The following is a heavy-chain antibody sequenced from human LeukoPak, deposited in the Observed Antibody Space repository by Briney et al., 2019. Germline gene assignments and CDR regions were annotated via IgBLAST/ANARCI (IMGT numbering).Heavy chain of an antibody. J-gene: IGHJ4*02. CDR3: ARLPCTGGSCSQTFDY. D-gene: IGHD2-15*01. V-gene: IGHV5-51*01. CDR1: GYSFSSYW. Sequence: PGESLKISCKGSGYSFSSYWIGWVRQMPGKGLEWMGLINAADSDTRYSPSFQGQVLISVDKSISTAYLQWGNLKATDTTLYYCARLPCTGGSCSQTFDYWGQGTLVTVYS. CDR2: INAADSDT.